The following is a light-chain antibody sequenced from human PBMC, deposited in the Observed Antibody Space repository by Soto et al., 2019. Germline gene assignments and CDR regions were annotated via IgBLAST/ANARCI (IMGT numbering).Light chain of an antibody. J-gene: IGKJ4*01. CDR3: QQELT. Sequence: EIVLTQSPATPSLSPGERATLSCRASQSVSSYLAWYQQKPGQAPRLLIYDASNRATGIPARFSGSGSGTDFTLTISSLEPEDFAVYYCQQELTFGGGTKVDIK. CDR1: QSVSSY. CDR2: DAS. V-gene: IGKV3-11*01.